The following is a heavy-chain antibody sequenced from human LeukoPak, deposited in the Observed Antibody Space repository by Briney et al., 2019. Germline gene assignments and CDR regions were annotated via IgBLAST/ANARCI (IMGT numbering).Heavy chain of an antibody. CDR1: GYTFTDYY. V-gene: IGHV1-69-2*01. CDR2: VDPEDGET. D-gene: IGHD5-12*01. CDR3: ATGVEWLRFRTHLLNCFDP. J-gene: IGHJ5*02. Sequence: ASVKVSCKVSGYTFTDYYMHWVQQAPGKGLEWMGRVDPEDGETIYAEKFQGRVTITADTSTDTAYMELSSLRSEDTAVYYCATGVEWLRFRTHLLNCFDPWGQGTLVTVSS.